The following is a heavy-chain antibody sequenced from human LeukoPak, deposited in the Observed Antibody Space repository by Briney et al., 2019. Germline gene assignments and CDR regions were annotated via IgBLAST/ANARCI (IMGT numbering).Heavy chain of an antibody. CDR3: ARAMLSVLGRYFDWSPTYYYYGMDV. Sequence: SETLSLTCTVSGGSISSGGYYWSWIRQPPGKGLEWIGYIYHSGSTYYNPSLKSRVTISVDRSKNQFSLKLSSVTAADTAVYYCARAMLSVLGRYFDWSPTYYYYGMDVWGQGTTVTVSS. D-gene: IGHD3-9*01. J-gene: IGHJ6*02. CDR2: IYHSGST. V-gene: IGHV4-30-2*01. CDR1: GGSISSGGYY.